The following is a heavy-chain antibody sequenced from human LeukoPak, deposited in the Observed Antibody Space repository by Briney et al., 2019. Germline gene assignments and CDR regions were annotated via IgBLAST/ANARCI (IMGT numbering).Heavy chain of an antibody. J-gene: IGHJ5*02. CDR3: ARGHRGVVPAARNWFDP. Sequence: ASVKVSCKASGYTFTSYGISWVRQAPGQGLEWMGWSNPNSGGTNYAQKFQGRVTMTRDTSISTAYMELSRLRSGDTAVYYCARGHRGVVPAARNWFDPWGQGTLGTVSS. V-gene: IGHV1-2*02. D-gene: IGHD2-2*01. CDR2: SNPNSGGT. CDR1: GYTFTSYG.